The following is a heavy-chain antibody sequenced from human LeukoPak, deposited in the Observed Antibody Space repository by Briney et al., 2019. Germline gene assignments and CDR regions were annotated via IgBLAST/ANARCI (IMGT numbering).Heavy chain of an antibody. J-gene: IGHJ4*02. V-gene: IGHV3-23*01. D-gene: IGHD6-19*01. CDR2: ISGNGGST. CDR1: GFTFSSYA. Sequence: PGGSLRLSCAASGFTFSSYAMSWVRQAPGKGLEWVSAISGNGGSTYNADSVRGRFTISRDNSKNTLYVQMNSLRAEDTAVYYCAKSSSGCYNFDYWGQGTLVTVSS. CDR3: AKSSSGCYNFDY.